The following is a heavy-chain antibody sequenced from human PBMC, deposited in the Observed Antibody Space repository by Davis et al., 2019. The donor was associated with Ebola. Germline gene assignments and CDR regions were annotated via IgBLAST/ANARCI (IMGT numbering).Heavy chain of an antibody. D-gene: IGHD4-11*01. CDR2: IYPGDSDT. J-gene: IGHJ6*02. CDR1: GYSFTSYW. CDR3: ARHGTATVTAQYYYYYGMDV. V-gene: IGHV5-51*01. Sequence: GESLKISCQGSGYSFTSYWIGWVRQMPGKGLEWMGIIYPGDSDTRYSPSFQGQVTISADKSISTAYLQWSGLKASDTAMYYCARHGTATVTAQYYYYYGMDVWGQGTTVTVSS.